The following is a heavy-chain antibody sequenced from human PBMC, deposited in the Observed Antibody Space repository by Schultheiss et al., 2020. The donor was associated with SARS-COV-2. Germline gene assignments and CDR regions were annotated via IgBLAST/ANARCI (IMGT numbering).Heavy chain of an antibody. J-gene: IGHJ3*02. CDR1: GGSFSSYY. V-gene: IGHV4-59*01. Sequence: SETLSLTCAVYGGSFSSYYWSWIRQPPGKGLEWIGYIYYSGSTNYNPSLKSRVTISVDTSKNQFSLKLSSVTAADTAVYYCAREDEAAATGAFDIWGQGTMVTVSS. D-gene: IGHD6-13*01. CDR2: IYYSGST. CDR3: AREDEAAATGAFDI.